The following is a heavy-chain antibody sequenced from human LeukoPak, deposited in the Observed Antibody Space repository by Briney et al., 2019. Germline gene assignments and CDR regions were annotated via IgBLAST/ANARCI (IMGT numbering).Heavy chain of an antibody. CDR2: IYTSGST. J-gene: IGHJ3*02. D-gene: IGHD6-6*01. CDR3: ARAKGSSSLYDAFDI. V-gene: IGHV4-4*07. CDR1: GGSISSYY. Sequence: SETLSLTCTVSGGSISSYYWNWIRQPAGKGLEWIGRIYTSGSTNYNPSLKSRVTMSVDTSKNQFSLKLSSVTAADTAVYYCARAKGSSSLYDAFDIWGQGTMVTVSS.